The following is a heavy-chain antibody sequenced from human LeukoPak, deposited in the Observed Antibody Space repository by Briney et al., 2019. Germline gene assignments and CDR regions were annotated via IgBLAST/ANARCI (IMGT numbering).Heavy chain of an antibody. D-gene: IGHD3-10*01. CDR2: INYNSGGT. CDR1: GYTFTSYY. J-gene: IGHJ5*02. Sequence: ASVKVSCKASGYTFTSYYMHWVRQAPGQGLEWMGWINYNSGGTNYAQTFQGTVTMTRDTSISTAYMEMINLRYEDTAVYYCARGTVRGHIPNWFDPWGQGTQVTVSS. CDR3: ARGTVRGHIPNWFDP. V-gene: IGHV1-2*02.